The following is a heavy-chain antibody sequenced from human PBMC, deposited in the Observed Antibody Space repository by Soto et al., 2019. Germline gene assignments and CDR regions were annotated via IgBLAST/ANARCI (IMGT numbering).Heavy chain of an antibody. CDR3: AREQGSPSYSPY. Sequence: PGGSLRLSCAASGFTFSNYHMNWVRQAPGKGLEWISCIRSSSSAKFYVDSVKGRFTISRDDSKNTLYLQMNSLTAEDTAVYYCAREQGSPSYSPYWGQGTLVTVSS. J-gene: IGHJ4*02. D-gene: IGHD3-10*01. CDR2: IRSSSSAK. CDR1: GFTFSNYH. V-gene: IGHV3-48*01.